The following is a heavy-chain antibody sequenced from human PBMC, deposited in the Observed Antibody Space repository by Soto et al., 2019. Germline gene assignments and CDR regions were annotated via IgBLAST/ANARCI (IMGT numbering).Heavy chain of an antibody. J-gene: IGHJ4*02. D-gene: IGHD2-15*01. CDR1: GGSISSSSYY. CDR2: IYYSGST. V-gene: IGHV4-39*01. Sequence: SETLSLTCTVSGGSISSSSYYWGWIRQPPGKGLEWIGSIYYSGSTYYNPSLKSRVTISVDTSKNQFSLKLSSVTAADTAVYYCARGYCSGGSCYGGYFDYWGQGTLVTVSS. CDR3: ARGYCSGGSCYGGYFDY.